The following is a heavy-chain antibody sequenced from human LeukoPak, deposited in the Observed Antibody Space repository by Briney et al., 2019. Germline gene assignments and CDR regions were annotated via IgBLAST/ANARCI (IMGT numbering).Heavy chain of an antibody. D-gene: IGHD4-17*01. CDR2: IIPIFGTA. CDR3: ARESDYGYMDV. V-gene: IGHV1-69*13. Sequence: ASVKVSCKASGGTLSTYAINWVRQAPGQGLEWMGGIIPIFGTANYAQKFQGRVTITADESTSTAYMELSSLRSEDTAVYYCARESDYGYMDVWGKGTTVTVSS. CDR1: GGTLSTYA. J-gene: IGHJ6*03.